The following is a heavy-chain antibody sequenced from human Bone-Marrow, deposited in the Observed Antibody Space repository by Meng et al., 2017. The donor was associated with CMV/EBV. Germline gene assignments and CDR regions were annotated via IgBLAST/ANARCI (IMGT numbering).Heavy chain of an antibody. J-gene: IGHJ6*02. Sequence: GESLKISCAASGFTFSSYEMNWVRQAPGKGLEWVSYISSSGSTKYYADSVKGRFTISRDNAKNSLYLQMNSLRAEDTAVYYCARDEGDITIFGVVIISSGMDVWGQGTTVTVSS. D-gene: IGHD3-3*01. CDR3: ARDEGDITIFGVVIISSGMDV. CDR1: GFTFSSYE. CDR2: ISSSGSTK. V-gene: IGHV3-48*03.